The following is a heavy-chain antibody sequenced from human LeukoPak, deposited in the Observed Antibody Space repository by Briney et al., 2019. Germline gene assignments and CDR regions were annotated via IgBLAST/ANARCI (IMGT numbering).Heavy chain of an antibody. CDR2: IHYSGST. Sequence: SETLSLTCTVSGGSISSYYWSWIRQPPGKGLEWIGYIHYSGSTNYNPSLKSRVTISVDTSKNQFSLKLSSVTAADTAVYYCARVYGDYEGPDYWGQGTLVTVSS. D-gene: IGHD4-17*01. CDR1: GGSISSYY. CDR3: ARVYGDYEGPDY. V-gene: IGHV4-59*01. J-gene: IGHJ4*02.